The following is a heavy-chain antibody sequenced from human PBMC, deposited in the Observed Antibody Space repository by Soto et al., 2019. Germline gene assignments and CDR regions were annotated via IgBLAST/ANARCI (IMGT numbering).Heavy chain of an antibody. CDR3: ARDLYGDYAFDY. J-gene: IGHJ4*02. CDR2: ISGSSSYI. V-gene: IGHV3-21*01. D-gene: IGHD4-17*01. CDR1: GFTFTTYT. Sequence: EVQLVESGGGLVKPGGSLRLSCAASGFTFTTYTMNWVRQAPGKGLECVSSISGSSSYIYYADSVKGRFTISRDNAQNSLFLQMISLRAEDTAVYYCARDLYGDYAFDYWGQGTLVTVSS.